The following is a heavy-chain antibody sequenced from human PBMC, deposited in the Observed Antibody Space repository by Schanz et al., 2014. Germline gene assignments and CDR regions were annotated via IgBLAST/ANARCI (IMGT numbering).Heavy chain of an antibody. J-gene: IGHJ4*02. CDR2: ITAYNGDT. Sequence: QLQLVQSGAEVKKPGASVKVSCKASGYTFTSYGISWVRQPPGQGLEWMGWITAYNGDTNYALKLQGRVTLTTDTSTSTAYMELSSLRSEDTAVYYCARDGVDAAAGGNYWGQGTLVTVSS. V-gene: IGHV1-18*01. CDR1: GYTFTSYG. CDR3: ARDGVDAAAGGNY. D-gene: IGHD6-13*01.